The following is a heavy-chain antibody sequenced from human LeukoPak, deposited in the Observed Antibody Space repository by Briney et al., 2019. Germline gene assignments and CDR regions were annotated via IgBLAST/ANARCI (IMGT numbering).Heavy chain of an antibody. Sequence: GGSLRLSCAASGFTVSSNYMSWVRQAPGKGLEWVSVIYSGGSTYYADSAKGRFTISRDNSKNTLYLQMNSLRAEDTAVYYCARDRDSSGWYSFDYWGQGTLVTVSA. J-gene: IGHJ4*02. V-gene: IGHV3-66*01. CDR2: IYSGGST. CDR3: ARDRDSSGWYSFDY. CDR1: GFTVSSNY. D-gene: IGHD6-19*01.